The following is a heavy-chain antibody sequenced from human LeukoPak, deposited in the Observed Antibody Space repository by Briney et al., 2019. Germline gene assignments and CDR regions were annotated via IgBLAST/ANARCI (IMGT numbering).Heavy chain of an antibody. CDR2: IDYSGNT. V-gene: IGHV4-4*08. Sequence: SETLSLTCTVSGGSISSHFWSWIRQPPGKGLEWIGYIDYSGNTNYNPSLKSRVTISVDTSKNQFSLKLSSVAAADTAVYYCARDPTAAGKGAWFDPWGQGTLVHVSS. D-gene: IGHD6-13*01. J-gene: IGHJ5*02. CDR3: ARDPTAAGKGAWFDP. CDR1: GGSISSHF.